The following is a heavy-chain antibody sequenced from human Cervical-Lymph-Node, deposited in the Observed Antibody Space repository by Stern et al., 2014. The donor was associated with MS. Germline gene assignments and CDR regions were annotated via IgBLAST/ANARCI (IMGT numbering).Heavy chain of an antibody. V-gene: IGHV3-30*18. CDR3: AKDSGCSDASCQLDV. J-gene: IGHJ6*02. CDR2: TSYDGTNK. D-gene: IGHD2-15*01. Sequence: MQLVESGGGVVHPGRSLRLSCAASGFSFSSFGMHWVRQAPGKGLEWVAVTSYDGTNKYYVDSVKGRFTISRDNSKNTLYLQMNSLRVEDTAVYFCAKDSGCSDASCQLDVWGQGTTVTVSS. CDR1: GFSFSSFG.